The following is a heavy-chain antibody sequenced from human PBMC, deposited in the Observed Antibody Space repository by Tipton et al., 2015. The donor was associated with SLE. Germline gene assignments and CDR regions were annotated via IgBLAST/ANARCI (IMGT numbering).Heavy chain of an antibody. CDR2: ITYGGRP. J-gene: IGHJ3*02. CDR1: GGSISSSSYY. V-gene: IGHV4-39*07. Sequence: TLSLTCSVSGGSISSSSYYWGWIRQPPGKGLEWIGSITYGGRPYYNPSLKSRVTISVDTSKKQFSLKLSSVTAADTAVYYCAREDIVIVPAAAGWAFDIWGQGTMVTVSS. D-gene: IGHD2-2*01. CDR3: AREDIVIVPAAAGWAFDI.